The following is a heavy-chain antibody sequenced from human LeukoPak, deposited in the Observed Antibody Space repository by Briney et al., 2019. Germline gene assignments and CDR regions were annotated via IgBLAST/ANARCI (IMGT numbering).Heavy chain of an antibody. D-gene: IGHD1-1*01. CDR2: IDPSDSYT. Sequence: GESLKISCKGSGYSFTSYWISWVRQMPGKGLEWMGRIDPSDSYTNYSPSFQGHVTISADKSISTAYLQWSSLKASDTAMYYCARQDGNSKYYFDYWGQGTLVTVSS. J-gene: IGHJ4*02. CDR1: GYSFTSYW. CDR3: ARQDGNSKYYFDY. V-gene: IGHV5-10-1*01.